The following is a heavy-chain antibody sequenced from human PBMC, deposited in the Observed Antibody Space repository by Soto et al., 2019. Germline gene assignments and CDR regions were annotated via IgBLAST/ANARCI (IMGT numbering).Heavy chain of an antibody. CDR3: ARTYYDILTGYSLGGQLYYFDY. CDR2: ISAYNGNT. CDR1: GYTFTSYG. Sequence: QVQLVQSGAEVKKPGASVKVSCKASGYTFTSYGISWVRQAPGQGLEWMGWISAYNGNTNYAQKLQGRVTMTTDTSPSTAYMELRSLRSDDTAVYYCARTYYDILTGYSLGGQLYYFDYWGQGTLVTVSS. V-gene: IGHV1-18*01. D-gene: IGHD3-9*01. J-gene: IGHJ4*02.